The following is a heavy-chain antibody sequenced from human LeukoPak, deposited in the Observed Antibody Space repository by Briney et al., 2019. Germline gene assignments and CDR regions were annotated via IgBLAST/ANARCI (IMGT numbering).Heavy chain of an antibody. D-gene: IGHD3-10*01. Sequence: PSETLSLTRTVSGGSISSGDYYWSWIRQPPGKGLEWIGYIFYSGSAYYNPSLKSRVTISVDTSKNQFSLKLNSVTAADTAVYYCARAPGWGSGSDLSDYWYFDLWGRGTLVTVSS. CDR1: GGSISSGDYY. J-gene: IGHJ2*01. CDR3: ARAPGWGSGSDLSDYWYFDL. V-gene: IGHV4-30-4*01. CDR2: IFYSGSA.